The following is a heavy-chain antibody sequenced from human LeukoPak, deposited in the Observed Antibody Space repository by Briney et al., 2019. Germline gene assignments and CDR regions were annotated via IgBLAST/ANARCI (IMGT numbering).Heavy chain of an antibody. V-gene: IGHV3-74*01. CDR3: ARDPPTMVRGVIVLGHDAFDI. J-gene: IGHJ3*02. Sequence: GGSLRLSCAASGFTFSSYWFHWVRQAPGKGLVWVSRINTDGTSTSYADSVKGRFTISRDNAKNTLYLQMNSLRAEDTAVYYCARDPPTMVRGVIVLGHDAFDIWGQGTMVTVSS. CDR1: GFTFSSYW. CDR2: INTDGTST. D-gene: IGHD3-10*01.